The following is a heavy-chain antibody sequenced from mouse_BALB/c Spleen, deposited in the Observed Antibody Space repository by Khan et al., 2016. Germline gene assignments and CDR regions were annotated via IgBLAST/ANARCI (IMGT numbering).Heavy chain of an antibody. CDR3: ARGDY. CDR2: ISSGSSTI. V-gene: IGHV5-17*02. CDR1: GFTFSRFG. J-gene: IGHJ2*01. Sequence: EVELVESGGGLVQPGGSRKLSCAASGFTFSRFGMHWVRQAPEKGLEWVAYISSGSSTIYYEDTLKGRFTISRDSPKIALLLQVSSLRSDDTAMYYCARGDYWGQGTTLTVSS.